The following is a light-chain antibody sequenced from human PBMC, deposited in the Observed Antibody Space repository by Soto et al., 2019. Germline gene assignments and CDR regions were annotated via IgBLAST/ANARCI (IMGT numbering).Light chain of an antibody. CDR1: QSVDIN. J-gene: IGKJ1*01. V-gene: IGKV3-15*01. CDR3: QQYRNWPRT. Sequence: EIVLTQSPATLSVSPGDRVTLSCRASQSVDINLAWYQQKAGQAPRLLVYGASTKATDMPGRFSGRGSGTEFTLTINNLQSEGFAVYYCQQYRNWPRTFGQGTKVDIK. CDR2: GAS.